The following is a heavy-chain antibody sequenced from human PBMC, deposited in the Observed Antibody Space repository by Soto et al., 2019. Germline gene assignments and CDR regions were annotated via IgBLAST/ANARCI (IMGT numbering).Heavy chain of an antibody. V-gene: IGHV4-39*02. J-gene: IGHJ4*02. CDR1: GGSVSSEYYY. CDR2: IHHTGVT. CDR3: ARLGRNLRGFSY. D-gene: IGHD3-10*01. Sequence: QLRESGPGLVRPSETLALTCSVSGGSVSSEYYYWAWIRQAPGKGLEWIGSIHHTGVTDYNPSPKSSLGKEPSSAQNNFSPKMTSVTATGTALYYWARLGRNLRGFSYWGPGTQVTVSS.